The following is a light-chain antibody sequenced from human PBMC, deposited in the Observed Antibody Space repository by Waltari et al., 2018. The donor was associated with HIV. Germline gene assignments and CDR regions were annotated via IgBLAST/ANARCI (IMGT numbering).Light chain of an antibody. V-gene: IGLV4-69*01. Sequence: QLVLTPSPSASASLGASVKLTCTLSRGHSHYALARRQQQPGKGPRYLMKLKRDGSHIKGDGIPDRFAGSSSGDERYLTISSLQSEDEADYYCQTWGAGIQEGFGGGTKLTVL. J-gene: IGLJ3*02. CDR1: RGHSHYA. CDR2: LKRDGSH. CDR3: QTWGAGIQEG.